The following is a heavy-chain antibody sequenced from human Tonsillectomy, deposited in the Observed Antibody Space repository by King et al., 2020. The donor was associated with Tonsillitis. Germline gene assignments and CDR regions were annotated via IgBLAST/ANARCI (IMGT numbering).Heavy chain of an antibody. D-gene: IGHD6-19*01. J-gene: IGHJ3*02. CDR3: ARAGGGWYDAFDI. CDR1: GFTFSDDY. CDR2: MSSSSTYT. Sequence: VQLVESGGGLVKPGGSLRLSCAASGFTFSDDYMSWIRQAPGKGLEWVSYMSSSSTYTNHADSVKGRFTISRDNAENSLYLHMNSLRAEDTAVYYCARAGGGWYDAFDIWGQGTMVTVSS. V-gene: IGHV3-11*05.